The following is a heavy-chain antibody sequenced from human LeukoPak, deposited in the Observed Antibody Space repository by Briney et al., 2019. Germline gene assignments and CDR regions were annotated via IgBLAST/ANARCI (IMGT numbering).Heavy chain of an antibody. CDR3: AKTTAAVVAATPRCMDY. V-gene: IGHV3-23*01. CDR1: GFTFSSYA. CDR2: ISGSGGST. D-gene: IGHD2-15*01. Sequence: GGSLRLSCAASGFTFSSYAMSWVRQAPGKGLEWVSAISGSGGSTYYADSVKGRFTISRDNSKNTLYLQMNSLRAEDTAVYYCAKTTAAVVAATPRCMDYWGQGTLVTVSS. J-gene: IGHJ4*02.